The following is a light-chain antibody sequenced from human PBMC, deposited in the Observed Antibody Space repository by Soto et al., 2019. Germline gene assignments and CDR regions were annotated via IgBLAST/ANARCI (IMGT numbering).Light chain of an antibody. Sequence: DIQMTQSPCTLSASVGDRVTITCRASQSISSWLAWYQQKPGKAPKLLIYDASSLESGVPSRFSGSGSGTEFTLTISSLQPDDFATYYCQQYNSYPYTFGQGTKLEFK. J-gene: IGKJ2*01. CDR3: QQYNSYPYT. CDR2: DAS. V-gene: IGKV1-5*01. CDR1: QSISSW.